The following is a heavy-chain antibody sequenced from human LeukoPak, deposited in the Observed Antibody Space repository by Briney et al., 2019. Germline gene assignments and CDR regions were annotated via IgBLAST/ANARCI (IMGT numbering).Heavy chain of an antibody. CDR1: GFTFDDYA. CDR3: ARDRLGYCSSTSCSPPCDY. J-gene: IGHJ4*02. CDR2: ISGGGGST. D-gene: IGHD2-2*01. Sequence: GGSLRLSCAASGFTFDDYAMHWPPQAPGKGLEGVSLISGGGGSTYYAVSEKGRFTIPRDNSKNSLYLQMNSLRAEDTAVYYCARDRLGYCSSTSCSPPCDYWGQGTLVTVSS. V-gene: IGHV3-43*02.